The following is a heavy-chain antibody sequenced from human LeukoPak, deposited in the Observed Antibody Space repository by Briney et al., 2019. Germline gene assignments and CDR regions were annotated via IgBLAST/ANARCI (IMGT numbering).Heavy chain of an antibody. CDR3: ATHGGDGPGSSNFDY. V-gene: IGHV4-39*01. J-gene: IGHJ4*02. Sequence: SETLSLTCTVSGGSISNNNYYWGWIRQPPGKALEWIGSIYYSGSTLHNPSRMSRVTISVDTSKNQFTLKLSSVTAADTAVYYCATHGGDGPGSSNFDYWGQGTLVTVSS. CDR1: GGSISNNNYY. CDR2: IYYSGST. D-gene: IGHD3-10*01.